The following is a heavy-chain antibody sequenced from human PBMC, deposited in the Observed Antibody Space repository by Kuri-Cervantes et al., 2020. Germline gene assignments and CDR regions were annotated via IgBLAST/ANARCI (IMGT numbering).Heavy chain of an antibody. CDR1: GFTFSSYW. CDR3: ARDFLGERWPDY. D-gene: IGHD5-24*01. CDR2: ISYDGSNK. J-gene: IGHJ4*02. Sequence: LSLTCAASGFTFSSYWMHWVRQAPGKGLEWVAVISYDGSNKYYADSVKGRFTISRDNSKNTLYLQMNSLRAEDTAVYYCARDFLGERWPDYWGQGTLVTVSS. V-gene: IGHV3-30-3*01.